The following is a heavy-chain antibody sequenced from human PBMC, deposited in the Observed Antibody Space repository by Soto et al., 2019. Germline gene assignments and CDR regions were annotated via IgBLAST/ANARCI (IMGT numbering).Heavy chain of an antibody. V-gene: IGHV3-11*01. J-gene: IGHJ6*02. CDR2: ISSSGSTI. D-gene: IGHD3-3*01. Sequence: VGSLRLSCADSGFTFSDYYMRWIRQAPGKGLEWVSYISSSGSTIYYADSVKGRFTISRDNAKNSLYLQMNSLRAEDTAVYYCARDPTAYDFWSGWDYYYYGMDVWGQGTTVTVSS. CDR3: ARDPTAYDFWSGWDYYYYGMDV. CDR1: GFTFSDYY.